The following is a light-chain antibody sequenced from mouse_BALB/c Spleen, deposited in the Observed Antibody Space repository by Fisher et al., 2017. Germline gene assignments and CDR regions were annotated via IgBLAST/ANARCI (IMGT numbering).Light chain of an antibody. CDR1: SSVSS. J-gene: IGKJ1*01. CDR2: STS. V-gene: IGKV4-80*01. CDR3: HQWSSYPWT. Sequence: IVITQSPAIMSASLGEKVTMTCRASSSVSSSYLHWYQQKSGTSPKLLIYSTSNLASGVPSCFSGSGSGTFYSLTISSVEAEDAADYYCHQWSSYPWTFGGGTKLEIK.